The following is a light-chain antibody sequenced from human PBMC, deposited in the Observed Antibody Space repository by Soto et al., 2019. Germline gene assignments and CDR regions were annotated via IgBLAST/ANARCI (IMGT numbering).Light chain of an antibody. CDR2: EVT. J-gene: IGLJ1*01. Sequence: QSALTQPASVSGSPGQSITISCTGTSSDVCGYNYVSWYQQHPGKAPKGMIYEVTNRPSGVSHRFSGSKSGNTASLTISGLQADDEADYYCSSYTSSSTLYVFGTGTKLTVL. CDR3: SSYTSSSTLYV. CDR1: SSDVCGYNY. V-gene: IGLV2-14*01.